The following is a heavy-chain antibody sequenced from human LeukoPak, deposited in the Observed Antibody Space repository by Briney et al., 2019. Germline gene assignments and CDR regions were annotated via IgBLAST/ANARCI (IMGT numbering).Heavy chain of an antibody. Sequence: SETLSLTCTVSRVSISSTTDYWGWVRQPPGKGLEWIVSMSYSGIIYYNPSLKSRVSISIDRSRNQFSLRMNSVTAADSAVYYCGRPAPAVSGCGRALDVWGHGIMVTVAS. CDR2: MSYSGII. J-gene: IGHJ3*01. V-gene: IGHV4-39*01. CDR1: RVSISSTTDY. D-gene: IGHD6-19*01. CDR3: GRPAPAVSGCGRALDV.